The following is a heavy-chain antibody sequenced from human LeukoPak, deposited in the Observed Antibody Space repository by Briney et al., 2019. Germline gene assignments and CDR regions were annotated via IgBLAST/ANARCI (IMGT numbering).Heavy chain of an antibody. J-gene: IGHJ4*02. CDR3: ALRPTYYYDSSGYYAY. D-gene: IGHD3-22*01. CDR2: ISAYNGNT. CDR1: GYTFTSYG. V-gene: IGHV1-18*01. Sequence: VSVKVSCKASGYTFTSYGISWVRQAPGQGLEWMGWISAYNGNTNYAQKLQGRVTMTTDTSTSTAYMELRSLRSDDTAVYYCALRPTYYYDSSGYYAYWGQGTLVTVSS.